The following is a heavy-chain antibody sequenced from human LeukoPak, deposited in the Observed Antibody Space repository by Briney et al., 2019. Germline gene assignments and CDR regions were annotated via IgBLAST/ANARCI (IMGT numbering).Heavy chain of an antibody. CDR2: IYTSGST. Sequence: SQTLSFTCTVSGGSISSGSYYWSWIRQPAGKGLEWIGRIYTSGSTNYNPSLKSRVTISVDTSKNQFSLKLSSVTAADTAVYYCARRPYYYGSGSYYYYYMDVWGKGTTVTVSS. J-gene: IGHJ6*03. CDR1: GGSISSGSYY. D-gene: IGHD3-10*01. V-gene: IGHV4-61*02. CDR3: ARRPYYYGSGSYYYYYMDV.